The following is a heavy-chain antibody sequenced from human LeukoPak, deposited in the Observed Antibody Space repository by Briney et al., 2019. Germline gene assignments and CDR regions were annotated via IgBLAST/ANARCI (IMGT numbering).Heavy chain of an antibody. CDR3: AKRGVVIRVILVGFHKEAYYFDS. V-gene: IGHV3-23*01. D-gene: IGHD3-22*01. J-gene: IGHJ4*02. Sequence: GGSLRLSCAVSGITLSNYGMSWVRQAPGKGLEWVAGISGSGGGTNYADSVKGRFTISRDNPKNTLYLQMNSLGAEDTAVYFCAKRGVVIRVILVGFHKEAYYFDSWGQGALVTVSS. CDR1: GITLSNYG. CDR2: ISGSGGGT.